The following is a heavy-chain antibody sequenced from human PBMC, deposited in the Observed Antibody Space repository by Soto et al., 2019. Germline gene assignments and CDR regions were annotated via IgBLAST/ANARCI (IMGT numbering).Heavy chain of an antibody. D-gene: IGHD4-17*01. Sequence: GGALRLSCAASGFTFSSYSMNWVRQAPGKGLEWVSVIYSGGSTYYADSVKGRFTISRDNPKNTLFLQMNSLRAEDTAVYYCARKMTTVTTSFDHWGQGTLVTVSS. CDR1: GFTFSSYS. CDR3: ARKMTTVTTSFDH. CDR2: IYSGGST. V-gene: IGHV3-53*01. J-gene: IGHJ4*02.